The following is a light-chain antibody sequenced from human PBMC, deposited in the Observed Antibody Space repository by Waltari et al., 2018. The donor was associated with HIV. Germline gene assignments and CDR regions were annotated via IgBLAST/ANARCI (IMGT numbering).Light chain of an antibody. J-gene: IGLJ2*01. Sequence: QPPSTQPPPASGPPGQPATLSCTGTSSDVGAITYVPWYQQHPAKAPKLMIYEVSKRPSGVPYRFSGSKSGNTASLTVSGLQAEDEADYYCLSYIGSNNFVVFGGGTKLTVL. CDR3: LSYIGSNNFVV. V-gene: IGLV2-8*01. CDR2: EVS. CDR1: SSDVGAITY.